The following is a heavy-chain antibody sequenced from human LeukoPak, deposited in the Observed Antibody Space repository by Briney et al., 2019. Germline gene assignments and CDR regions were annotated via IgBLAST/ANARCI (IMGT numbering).Heavy chain of an antibody. V-gene: IGHV4-4*07. J-gene: IGHJ4*02. CDR2: FYASGTT. Sequence: PSETLSLTCIMSGASINTFYWSWIRQPAGRGLEWIGRFYASGTTYYNPALKSRVTISVDRSKNQFSLKLSSVTAADTAVYYCARVVAHTLDYWGQGTLVTVSS. CDR3: ARVVAHTLDY. CDR1: GASINTFY.